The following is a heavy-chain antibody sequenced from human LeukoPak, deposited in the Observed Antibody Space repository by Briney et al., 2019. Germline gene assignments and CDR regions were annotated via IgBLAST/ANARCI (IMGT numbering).Heavy chain of an antibody. Sequence: GGSLRLSCAASGFTFSSYAMHWVRQAPGKGLEWVAVTSYDGSNKYYADSVKGRFTISRDNSKNTLYLQMNSLRAEDTAVYYCAKPQVNEYSSSWAELWAFDIWGQGTMVTVSS. D-gene: IGHD6-13*01. V-gene: IGHV3-30-3*02. CDR1: GFTFSSYA. J-gene: IGHJ3*02. CDR3: AKPQVNEYSSSWAELWAFDI. CDR2: TSYDGSNK.